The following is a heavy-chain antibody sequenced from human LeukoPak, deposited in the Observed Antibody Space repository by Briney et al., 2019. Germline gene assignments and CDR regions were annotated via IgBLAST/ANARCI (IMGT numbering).Heavy chain of an antibody. V-gene: IGHV4-38-2*02. CDR2: IYHSGST. J-gene: IGHJ5*02. Sequence: SETLSLTCTVSGYSISSGYYWGWIRQPPGKGLEWIGSIYHSGSTYYNPSLKSRVTISVDTSKNQFSLKLSSVTAADTAVYYCARDYGSGSYYRNWFDPWGQGTLVTVSS. CDR3: ARDYGSGSYYRNWFDP. D-gene: IGHD3-10*01. CDR1: GYSISSGYY.